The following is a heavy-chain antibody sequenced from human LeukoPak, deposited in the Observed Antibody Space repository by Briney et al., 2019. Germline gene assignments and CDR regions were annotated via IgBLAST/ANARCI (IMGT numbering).Heavy chain of an antibody. J-gene: IGHJ4*02. D-gene: IGHD5-18*01. CDR3: ARVDTVMAYYFDL. CDR1: GFTVSTNC. CDR2: IYGGGTT. V-gene: IGHV3-53*04. Sequence: GGSLRLSCAASGFTVSTNCMTWVRQAPGKGLEWVSTIYGGGTTYYADSVMGRFTIPRHNSRNTLYLQMNSLRAEDTAVYYCARVDTVMAYYFDLWGQGTLVTVSS.